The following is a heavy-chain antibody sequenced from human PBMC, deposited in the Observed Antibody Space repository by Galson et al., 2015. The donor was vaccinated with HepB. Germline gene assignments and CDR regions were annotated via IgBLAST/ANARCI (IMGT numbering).Heavy chain of an antibody. J-gene: IGHJ4*02. V-gene: IGHV1-69*02. D-gene: IGHD3-22*01. CDR1: GGTFSSYT. CDR2: IIPILGIA. CDR3: ARPISQQYYYDSSGWRPIDY. Sequence: VSCEASGGTFSSYTISWVRQAPGQGLEWMGRIIPILGIANYAQKFQGRVTITADKSTSTAYMELSSLRSEDTAVYYCARPISQQYYYDSSGWRPIDYWGQGTLVTVSS.